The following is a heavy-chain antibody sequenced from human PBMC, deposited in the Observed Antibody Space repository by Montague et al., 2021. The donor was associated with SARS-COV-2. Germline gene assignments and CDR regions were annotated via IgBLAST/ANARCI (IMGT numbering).Heavy chain of an antibody. J-gene: IGHJ5*02. V-gene: IGHV4-31*03. Sequence: TLSLTCTVSGGSISSGGYYWSWLRQHPGKGLEWIGYIYYSGSTYYNPSLKSRVTISVDTSKNQFSLKLNSVTAADTAVYYCARVNTVRVYWFDPWGQGTLVTVSS. CDR2: IYYSGST. CDR1: GGSISSGGYY. CDR3: ARVNTVRVYWFDP. D-gene: IGHD4-11*01.